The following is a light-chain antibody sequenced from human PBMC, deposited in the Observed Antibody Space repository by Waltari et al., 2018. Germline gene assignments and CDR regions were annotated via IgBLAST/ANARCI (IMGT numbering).Light chain of an antibody. Sequence: DIQMTQSPSSLSASVGDRVSISCRASQSIDNYLNWYQQKPGRAPKLLISATSTLQSGVPSRFSGSGSGTDFTLTISSLQPEDFATYFCQQSYTTPRTFGQGTNVEIE. V-gene: IGKV1-39*01. CDR2: ATS. CDR3: QQSYTTPRT. CDR1: QSIDNY. J-gene: IGKJ1*01.